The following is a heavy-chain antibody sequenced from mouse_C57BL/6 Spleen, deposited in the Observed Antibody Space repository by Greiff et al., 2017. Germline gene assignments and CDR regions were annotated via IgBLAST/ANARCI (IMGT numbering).Heavy chain of an antibody. Sequence: EVKVVESGGGLVKPGGSLKLSCAASGFTFSSYAMSWVRQTPEKRLEWVATISDGGSYTYYPDNVKGRITISRDNAKNNLYLQMSHLKSEDTAMYYCARDRDYGSSYRYFDVWGTGTTVTVSS. CDR3: ARDRDYGSSYRYFDV. CDR1: GFTFSSYA. D-gene: IGHD1-1*01. V-gene: IGHV5-4*01. J-gene: IGHJ1*03. CDR2: ISDGGSYT.